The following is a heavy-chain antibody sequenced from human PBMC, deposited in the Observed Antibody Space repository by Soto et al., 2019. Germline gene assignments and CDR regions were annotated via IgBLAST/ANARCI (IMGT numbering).Heavy chain of an antibody. V-gene: IGHV3-23*01. CDR1: GFTFRNYA. D-gene: IGHD1-26*01. CDR2: FSGSNTNA. J-gene: IGHJ4*02. Sequence: QTGGSLRLSCAASGFTFRNYAMSWVRQAPGKGLEWVSAFSGSNTNAYYADSVKGRFTISRDNSKNTLYLQMNSLRAEDTALYYCAKGAKWELPPHYWGPGTLVSVSS. CDR3: AKGAKWELPPHY.